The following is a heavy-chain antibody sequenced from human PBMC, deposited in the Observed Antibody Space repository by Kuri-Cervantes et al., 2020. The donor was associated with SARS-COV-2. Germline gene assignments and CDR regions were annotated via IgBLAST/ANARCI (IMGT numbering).Heavy chain of an antibody. V-gene: IGHV3-49*03. J-gene: IGHJ6*03. D-gene: IGHD3-3*01. CDR1: GFTFSSYG. Sequence: GGSLRLSCAASGFTFSSYGMHWIRQAPGKGLEWVGFIRSKAYGGTTEYAASVKGRFTISRDDSKSIAYLQMNSLKTEETAVYYCTRYDFWSGYYMDVWGKGTTVTRLL. CDR2: IRSKAYGGTT. CDR3: TRYDFWSGYYMDV.